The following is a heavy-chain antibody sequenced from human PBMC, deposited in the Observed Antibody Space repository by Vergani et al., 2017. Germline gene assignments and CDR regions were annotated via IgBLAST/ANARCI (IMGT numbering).Heavy chain of an antibody. CDR3: TKDKSDRRFFIWFGGFDP. Sequence: QAQLVESGGGVVQPGGSLRLSCVGSGFNFSNYGMHWVRQAPGKGLEWVAFIRYDGGKKYFADSVEGRFTISRDNSKNTLYLQMNSQRAEDTAVYYCTKDKSDRRFFIWFGGFDPWGQGTLVTVSS. CDR1: GFNFSNYG. CDR2: IRYDGGKK. D-gene: IGHD3-10*01. V-gene: IGHV3-30*02. J-gene: IGHJ5*02.